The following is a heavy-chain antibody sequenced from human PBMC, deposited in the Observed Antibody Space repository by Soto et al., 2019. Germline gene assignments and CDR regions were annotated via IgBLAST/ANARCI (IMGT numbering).Heavy chain of an antibody. V-gene: IGHV3-21*01. D-gene: IGHD1-26*01. J-gene: IGHJ6*03. CDR2: IGTSRSYI. CDR1: GFTFNNYN. CDR3: SGALGGTPNYYYMDV. Sequence: EVQLVESGGGLVKPGGSLRLSCAASGFTFNNYNMNWVRQAPGKGLEWVSSIGTSRSYIYYAASLKGRFTISRDNAENSLYLQLYSLRAEDTAVYYCSGALGGTPNYYYMDVWGEGTAVTVSS.